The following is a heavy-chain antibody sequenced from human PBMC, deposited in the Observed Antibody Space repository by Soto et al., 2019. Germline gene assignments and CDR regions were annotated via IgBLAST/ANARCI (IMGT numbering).Heavy chain of an antibody. V-gene: IGHV3-33*01. J-gene: IGHJ4*02. CDR1: GFTFSAYG. CDR2: VWFDGSHT. CDR3: ARYSSNPYFFDN. Sequence: QVQLVESGGGVVQPGRSLRLSCAASGFTFSAYGMHWVRQAPGKGLEWVAVVWFDGSHTFYADSVRGRFTISRDNSKNTQFLQMDSLRAEDTAVYYCARYSSNPYFFDNWGQGTLVTVSS. D-gene: IGHD6-13*01.